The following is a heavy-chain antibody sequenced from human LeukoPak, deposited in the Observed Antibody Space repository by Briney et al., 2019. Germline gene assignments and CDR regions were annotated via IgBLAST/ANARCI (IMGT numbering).Heavy chain of an antibody. CDR1: GYTFTSYD. Sequence: ASVKVSCKASGYTFTSYDINWVRQATGQGLEWMGWMNPNSGNTGYAQKFQGRVTMTRNTSISTAYMELSSLRSADTAVYYCARGSRYGSGSYCGYWGQGTLVTVSS. J-gene: IGHJ4*02. V-gene: IGHV1-8*01. D-gene: IGHD3-10*01. CDR2: MNPNSGNT. CDR3: ARGSRYGSGSYCGY.